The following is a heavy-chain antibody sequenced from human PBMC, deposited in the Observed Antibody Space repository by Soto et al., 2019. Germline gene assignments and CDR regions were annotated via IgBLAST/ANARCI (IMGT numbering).Heavy chain of an antibody. D-gene: IGHD3-10*01. Sequence: ASVKVSCKASGYTFTCYYMHWVRQAPGQGLEWMGWINPNSGGTNYAQKFQGWVTMTRDTSISTAYMELSRLRSDDTAVYYCARDQAVITMVRGVLGYYYYYGMDAWGQGTTVTVSS. CDR1: GYTFTCYY. J-gene: IGHJ6*02. CDR2: INPNSGGT. CDR3: ARDQAVITMVRGVLGYYYYYGMDA. V-gene: IGHV1-2*04.